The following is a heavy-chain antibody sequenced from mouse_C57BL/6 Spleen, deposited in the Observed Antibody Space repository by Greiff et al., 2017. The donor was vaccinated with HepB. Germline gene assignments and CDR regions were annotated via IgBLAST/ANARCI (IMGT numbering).Heavy chain of an antibody. CDR3: ARDRTVVSYYFDY. V-gene: IGHV5-4*01. Sequence: DVMLVESGGGLVKPGGSLKLSCAASGFTFSSYAMSWVRQTPEKRLEWVATISDGGSYTYYPDNVKGRFTISRDNAKNNLYLQMSHLKSEDTAMYYCARDRTVVSYYFDYWGQGTTLTVSS. J-gene: IGHJ2*01. CDR2: ISDGGSYT. D-gene: IGHD1-1*01. CDR1: GFTFSSYA.